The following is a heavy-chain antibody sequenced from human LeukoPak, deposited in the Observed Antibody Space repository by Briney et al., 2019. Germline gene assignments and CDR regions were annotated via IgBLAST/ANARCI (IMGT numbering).Heavy chain of an antibody. J-gene: IGHJ5*02. V-gene: IGHV1-8*01. CDR1: GYTFTSYD. CDR3: ARALSELTTAFGWFDP. D-gene: IGHD1-14*01. CDR2: MNPNSGNT. Sequence: ASVKVSCKASGYTFTSYDINWVRQATGQGLEWMGWMNPNSGNTGYAQKFQGRVTMTRDTSISTAYMELSRLRSDDTAVYYCARALSELTTAFGWFDPWGQGTLVTVSS.